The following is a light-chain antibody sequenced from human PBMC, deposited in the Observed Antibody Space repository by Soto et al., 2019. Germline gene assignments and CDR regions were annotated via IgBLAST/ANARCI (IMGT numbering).Light chain of an antibody. CDR2: SNN. J-gene: IGLJ1*01. Sequence: QSVLTQPPSASGTPGQRVTIPCSGSSSNIGSNTVNWYQQLPGTAPKLLILSNNQRPSGVPDRFSGSKSVTSASLAIRGLQSEDEADYYCAAWDDSLNGRYVFGTGTKVTVL. CDR3: AAWDDSLNGRYV. V-gene: IGLV1-44*01. CDR1: SSNIGSNT.